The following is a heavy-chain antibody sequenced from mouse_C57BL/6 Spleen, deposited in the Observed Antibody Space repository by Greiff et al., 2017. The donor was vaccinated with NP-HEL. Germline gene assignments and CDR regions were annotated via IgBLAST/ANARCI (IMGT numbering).Heavy chain of an antibody. CDR3: ARELTKGLYFDY. D-gene: IGHD1-3*01. CDR2: IYPGDGDT. V-gene: IGHV1-82*01. CDR1: GYAFSSSW. Sequence: VQLQQSGPELVKPGASVKISCKASGYAFSSSWMNWVKQRPGKGLEWIGRIYPGDGDTNYNGKFKGKATLTADKSSSTAYMQLSSLTSEDSAVYFCARELTKGLYFDYWGQSTTLTVSS. J-gene: IGHJ2*01.